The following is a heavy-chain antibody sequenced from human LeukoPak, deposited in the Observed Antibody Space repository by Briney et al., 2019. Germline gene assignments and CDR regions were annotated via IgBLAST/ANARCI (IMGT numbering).Heavy chain of an antibody. CDR3: ATSNDSSGCD. CDR2: IHPEGNEK. J-gene: IGHJ4*02. D-gene: IGHD3-22*01. V-gene: IGHV3-7*01. CDR1: GFSFTNFW. Sequence: PGGSLRLSCAVSGFSFTNFWMSWVRQAPGRGLEWVANIHPEGNEKYHVESVKGRFTISRDNTKNLLFLQMNSLRAEDTAVYYCATSNDSSGCDWGQGTLVTVSS.